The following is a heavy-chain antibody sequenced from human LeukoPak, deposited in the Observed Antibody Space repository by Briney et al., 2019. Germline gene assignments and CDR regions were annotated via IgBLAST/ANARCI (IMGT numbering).Heavy chain of an antibody. CDR3: ARGHLPYGDSLDY. CDR1: GGSISSGDYY. Sequence: SQTLSLTCNVSGGSISSGDYYWSWIRQPPGKGLEWIGYIYYSGSTYYNPSLKSRVTISVDTSKNQFSLKLSSVTAADTAVYYCARGHLPYGDSLDYWGQGTLVTVSS. D-gene: IGHD4-17*01. CDR2: IYYSGST. J-gene: IGHJ4*02. V-gene: IGHV4-30-4*01.